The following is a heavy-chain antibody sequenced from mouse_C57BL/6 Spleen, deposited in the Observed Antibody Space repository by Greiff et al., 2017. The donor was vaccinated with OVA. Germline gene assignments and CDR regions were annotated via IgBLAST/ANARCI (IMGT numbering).Heavy chain of an antibody. CDR3: ARVDYYGSSDYYAMDY. CDR1: GYTFTSYW. Sequence: QVQLQQPGAELVMPGASVKLSCKASGYTFTSYWMHWVKQRPGQGLEWIGEIDPSDSYTNYNQKFKGKSTLTVDKSSSTAYMQLSSLTSEDSAVYYCARVDYYGSSDYYAMDYWGQGTSVTVSS. V-gene: IGHV1-69*01. D-gene: IGHD1-1*01. J-gene: IGHJ4*01. CDR2: IDPSDSYT.